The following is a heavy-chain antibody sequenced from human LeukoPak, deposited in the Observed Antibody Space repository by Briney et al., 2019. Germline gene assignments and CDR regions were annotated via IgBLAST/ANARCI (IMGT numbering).Heavy chain of an antibody. V-gene: IGHV1-8*01. J-gene: IGHJ6*03. CDR1: GYTFTSYD. CDR2: MNPNSGNT. Sequence: ASVKVSCKASGYTFTSYDIDWVRQATGQGLEWMGWMNPNSGNTGYAQKFQGRGTMTRNTSISTAYMELSSLRSEDTAGYYCARFDQYYYYYMDVWGKGTTVTVSS. CDR3: ARFDQYYYYYMDV.